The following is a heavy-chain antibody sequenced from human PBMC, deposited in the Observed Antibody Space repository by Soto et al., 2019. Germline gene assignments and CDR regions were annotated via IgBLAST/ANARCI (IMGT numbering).Heavy chain of an antibody. J-gene: IGHJ4*02. CDR1: GFSFNNYA. Sequence: EVQLRQSGGGVVQPGGSLRLSCVASGFSFNNYAMTWVRQAPGKGLEWVSGISGSGDGTYYADSVEDRFSVSRDKSTSTVQLQMSSLRVEDTAVYYCAKDKGLRGSSYFGDWGQGALVIVSS. CDR2: ISGSGDGT. D-gene: IGHD3-16*01. V-gene: IGHV3-23*01. CDR3: AKDKGLRGSSYFGD.